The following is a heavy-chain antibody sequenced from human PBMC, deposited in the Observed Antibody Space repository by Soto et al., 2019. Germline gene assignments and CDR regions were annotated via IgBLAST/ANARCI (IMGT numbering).Heavy chain of an antibody. J-gene: IGHJ4*02. CDR2: INQDGSEK. V-gene: IGHV3-7*01. CDR1: EFTFSRFW. Sequence: EVQLVESGGGLVQPGGSLRLSCAASEFTFSRFWMTWVRQAPGKGLEWVANINQDGSEKYYVDSVRGRFTISRDNAKNSLYLQMSSLRDEDTAVYYCAAGFDYWGQGTLVTVSS. CDR3: AAGFDY.